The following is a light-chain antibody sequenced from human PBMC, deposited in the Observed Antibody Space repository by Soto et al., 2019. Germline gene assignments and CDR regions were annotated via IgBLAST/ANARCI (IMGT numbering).Light chain of an antibody. Sequence: EIVLTQSPATLSLSPGERATLSCRASQSVSSYLAWYQQKPGQAPRLLIYDASNRATGIPARFSGSGSGTDCTLTISILEPEDFAGYYCQQRSNWPRLTFGGGTKVEIK. CDR1: QSVSSY. CDR3: QQRSNWPRLT. J-gene: IGKJ4*01. CDR2: DAS. V-gene: IGKV3-11*01.